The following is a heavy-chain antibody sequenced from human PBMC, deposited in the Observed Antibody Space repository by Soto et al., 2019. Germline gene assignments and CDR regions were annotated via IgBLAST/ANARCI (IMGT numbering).Heavy chain of an antibody. CDR3: ARHSCSSTSCYNTDYYYGMDV. Sequence: GESLKISCKGSGYSFTSYWIGWVRQMPGKGLEWMGIIYPGDSDTRYSPSFQGQVTISADKSISTAYLQWSSLKASDTAMYYCARHSCSSTSCYNTDYYYGMDVCGQGTTVTVSS. V-gene: IGHV5-51*01. J-gene: IGHJ6*02. CDR2: IYPGDSDT. CDR1: GYSFTSYW. D-gene: IGHD2-2*02.